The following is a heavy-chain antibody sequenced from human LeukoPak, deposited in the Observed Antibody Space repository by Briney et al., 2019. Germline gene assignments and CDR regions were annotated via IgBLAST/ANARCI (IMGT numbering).Heavy chain of an antibody. CDR2: IRYDGSNK. D-gene: IGHD3-10*01. CDR1: GFTFSSYG. J-gene: IGHJ5*02. V-gene: IGHV3-30*02. CDR3: AKLYGSGSYYNWFDP. Sequence: PGGSLRLSCAASGFTFSSYGMHWVRQAPGKGLEWVAFIRYDGSNKYYADSVKGRFTISRDNSKNTLYLQMNSLRAGDTAVYYCAKLYGSGSYYNWFDPWAREPWSPSPQ.